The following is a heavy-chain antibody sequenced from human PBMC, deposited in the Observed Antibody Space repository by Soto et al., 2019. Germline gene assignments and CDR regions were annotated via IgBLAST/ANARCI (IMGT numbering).Heavy chain of an antibody. CDR1: GFTVSSNY. CDR2: IYSGGST. CDR3: ARDLAGATSSDWFDP. Sequence: PGGSLRLSCAASGFTVSSNYMSWVRQAPGKGLEWVSVIYSGGSTYYADSVKGRFTISRDNSKNTLYLQMNSLRAEDTAVYYCARDLAGATSSDWFDPWGQGTLVTVSS. J-gene: IGHJ5*02. D-gene: IGHD1-26*01. V-gene: IGHV3-53*01.